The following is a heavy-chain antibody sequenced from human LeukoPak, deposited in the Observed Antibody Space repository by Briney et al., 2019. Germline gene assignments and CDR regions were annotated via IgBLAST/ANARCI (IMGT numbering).Heavy chain of an antibody. D-gene: IGHD6-13*01. CDR2: IYYSGST. J-gene: IGHJ3*02. CDR3: ARDWGGESSWSPHDAFDI. V-gene: IGHV4-39*07. Sequence: SETLSLTCTVSGGSISSSSYYWGWIRQPPGKGLEWIGSIYYSGSTYYNPSLKSRVTISVDTSKNQFSLKLSSVTAADTAVYYCARDWGGESSWSPHDAFDIWGQGTMVTVSS. CDR1: GGSISSSSYY.